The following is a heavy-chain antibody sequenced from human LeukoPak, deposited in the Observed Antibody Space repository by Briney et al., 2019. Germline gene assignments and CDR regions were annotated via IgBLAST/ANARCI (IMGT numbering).Heavy chain of an antibody. D-gene: IGHD2-2*01. V-gene: IGHV4-39*07. CDR1: GGSITSSSFY. J-gene: IGHJ6*03. CDR2: IYYSGST. Sequence: PSETLSLTCTVSGGSITSSSFYWDWIRQPPGKGLEWVGSIYYSGSTYYNPSLRSRVTISVDTSKNQFSLKLSSVTAADTAVYYCARVGRGVVVVPAATWTRRNYYYYYYMDVWGKGTTVTVSS. CDR3: ARVGRGVVVVPAATWTRRNYYYYYYMDV.